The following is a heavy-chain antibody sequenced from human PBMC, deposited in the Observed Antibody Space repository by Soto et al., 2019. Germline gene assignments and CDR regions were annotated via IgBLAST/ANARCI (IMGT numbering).Heavy chain of an antibody. CDR3: AHRGLLWFGENWFDP. V-gene: IGHV2-5*02. Sequence: QITLKESGPTLVKPTQTLTLTCTFSGFSLSTSGVGVGWIRQPPGKALEWLALIYWDDDKRYSPSLKSRLTITKDTSKNQVVLTMTNMDPVDTATYYCAHRGLLWFGENWFDPWGQGTLVTVSS. D-gene: IGHD3-10*01. CDR2: IYWDDDK. J-gene: IGHJ5*02. CDR1: GFSLSTSGVG.